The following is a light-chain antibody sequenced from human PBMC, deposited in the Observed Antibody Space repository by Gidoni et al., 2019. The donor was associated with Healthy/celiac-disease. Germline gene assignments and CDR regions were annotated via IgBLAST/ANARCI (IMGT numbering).Light chain of an antibody. CDR2: EVS. CDR1: SSDVGGYHY. CDR3: SSYAGSNNPV. V-gene: IGLV2-8*01. Sequence: QSALTQPPSASGSPGQSVTISCTGTSSDVGGYHYVSWYQQHPGKAPQLMIYEVSQRPSGVPDRFSGSKSGNTASLTVSGLQAEDEADYYCSSYAGSNNPVFGGGTKLTVL. J-gene: IGLJ2*01.